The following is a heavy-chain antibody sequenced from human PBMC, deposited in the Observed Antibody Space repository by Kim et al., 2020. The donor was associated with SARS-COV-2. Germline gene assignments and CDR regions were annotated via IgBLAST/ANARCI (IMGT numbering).Heavy chain of an antibody. D-gene: IGHD3-16*01. V-gene: IGHV3-74*01. J-gene: IGHJ4*02. Sequence: TNYADSVRGRFTISRDNAKHTLFLQMNSLRADDTAVYYCARDLSGGGDSWGQGTLVTVSS. CDR2: T. CDR3: ARDLSGGGDS.